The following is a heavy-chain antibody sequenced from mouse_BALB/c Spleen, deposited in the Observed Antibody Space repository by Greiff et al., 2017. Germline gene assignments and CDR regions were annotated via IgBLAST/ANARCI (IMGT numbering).Heavy chain of an antibody. V-gene: IGHV1-12*01. CDR3: ARGEYGNYGYAMDY. CDR2: IYPGNGDT. J-gene: IGHJ4*01. D-gene: IGHD2-10*02. Sequence: LQQPGAELVKPGASVKMSCKASGYTFTSYNMHWVKQTPGQGLEWIGAIYPGNGDTSYNQKFKGKATLTADKSSSTAYMQLSSLTSEDSAVYYCARGEYGNYGYAMDYWGQGTSVTVSS. CDR1: GYTFTSYN.